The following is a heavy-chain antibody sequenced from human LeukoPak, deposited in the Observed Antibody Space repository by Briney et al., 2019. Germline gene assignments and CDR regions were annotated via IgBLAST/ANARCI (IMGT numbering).Heavy chain of an antibody. D-gene: IGHD3-3*01. CDR2: ISGGGGST. CDR1: GFTFSSYA. Sequence: GGSLRLSCAASGFTFSSYAMSWVRQAPGKGLEWVSAISGGGGSTYYGDSVKGRFTISRDNSKNTLYLQMNSLRAEDTAIYYCARVRFLEWLEGGDFDYWGQGTLVTVSS. CDR3: ARVRFLEWLEGGDFDY. V-gene: IGHV3-23*01. J-gene: IGHJ4*02.